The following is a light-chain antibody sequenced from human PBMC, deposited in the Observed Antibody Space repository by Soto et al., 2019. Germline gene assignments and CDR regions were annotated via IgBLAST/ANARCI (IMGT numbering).Light chain of an antibody. J-gene: IGLJ1*01. CDR3: AAWDVSMNGYV. CDR1: SSNVGSYF. CDR2: SDG. Sequence: QSVLTQPPSASGTPGQRVTISCSGSSSNVGSYFVNWYLHIPGAAPKLLIYSDGRRPSGVPDRFSGSKSGPSASLAISGLQSADEADYYCAAWDVSMNGYVFGTGTKVPVL. V-gene: IGLV1-44*01.